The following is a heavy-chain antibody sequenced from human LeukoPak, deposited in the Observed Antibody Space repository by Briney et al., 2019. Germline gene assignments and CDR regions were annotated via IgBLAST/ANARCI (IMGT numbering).Heavy chain of an antibody. Sequence: SETLSLTCTVSGGSINHYYWSWIRQSPGEGLEWVGYIFYSGSTNYNPSLKSRVTISEDTSKNQFSLKLISVTAADTAVYYCASRKLGNDYWGQGTLVTVSS. V-gene: IGHV4-59*01. CDR1: GGSINHYY. D-gene: IGHD7-27*01. J-gene: IGHJ4*02. CDR3: ASRKLGNDY. CDR2: IFYSGST.